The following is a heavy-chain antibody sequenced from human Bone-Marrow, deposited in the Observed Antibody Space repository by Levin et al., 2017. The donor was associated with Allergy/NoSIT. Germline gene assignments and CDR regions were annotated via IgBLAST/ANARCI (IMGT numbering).Heavy chain of an antibody. V-gene: IGHV3-23*01. J-gene: IGHJ4*02. CDR1: GFTFDTYA. CDR3: AKIPGRHVFWRCYYPPATVVEY. Sequence: PGGSLRLSCAASGFTFDTYALNWVRQAPGKGLEWVSIIDGSGGSTHYADSVKGRFTLSRDNSKNTVYLQMSSLRVEDPAVYYCAKIPGRHVFWRCYYPPATVVEYWGQGTLVTVS. CDR2: IDGSGGST. D-gene: IGHD3-3*01.